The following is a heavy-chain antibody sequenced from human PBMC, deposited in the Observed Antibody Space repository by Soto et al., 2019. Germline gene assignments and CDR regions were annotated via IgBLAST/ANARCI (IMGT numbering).Heavy chain of an antibody. CDR2: MSHSGGT. D-gene: IGHD1-1*01. V-gene: IGHV4-34*01. Sequence: QVQLQQWGAGLLKPSETLSLTCAVYGGFVSSGSYYWSWIRQPPGKGLEWIGEMSHSGGTHFNPSFKSRVTISVDTSKNQFALMMSSVTAADTALYYCARVERGTATTVVDAFDIWGPETMVTVSS. J-gene: IGHJ3*02. CDR3: ARVERGTATTVVDAFDI. CDR1: GGFVSSGSYY.